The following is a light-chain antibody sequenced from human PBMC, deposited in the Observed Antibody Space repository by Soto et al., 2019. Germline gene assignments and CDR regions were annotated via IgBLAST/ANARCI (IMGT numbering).Light chain of an antibody. CDR2: GAS. CDR1: QSVSSN. CDR3: QQYNNWPPRAWT. Sequence: EIVMTQSPATLSVSPGERATLSCRASQSVSSNLAWYQQKPGQGPRLLIYGASTRATGIPARCSGSGSGTEFTLNISSLQSEDFAVYYCQQYNNWPPRAWTFGQGTKVDIK. J-gene: IGKJ1*01. V-gene: IGKV3-15*01.